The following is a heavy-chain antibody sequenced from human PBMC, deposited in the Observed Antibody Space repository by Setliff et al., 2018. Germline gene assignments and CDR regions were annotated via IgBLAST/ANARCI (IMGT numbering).Heavy chain of an antibody. Sequence: SETLSLTCAVSGFSITNGYYWGWIRQSPGRGLEWIANIFQSGITFYNPSLKSRVTMSLDTSTNQFSLKLRSVTAADTAVYYCATPRRDDLDTPFDPFDIWGHGTRVTVSS. J-gene: IGHJ3*02. CDR3: ATPRRDDLDTPFDPFDI. CDR2: IFQSGIT. V-gene: IGHV4-38-2*01. CDR1: GFSITNGYY. D-gene: IGHD3-3*01.